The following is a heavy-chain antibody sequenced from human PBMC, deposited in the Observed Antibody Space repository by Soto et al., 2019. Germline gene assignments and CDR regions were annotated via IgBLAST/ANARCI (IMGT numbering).Heavy chain of an antibody. CDR3: ARPKRSGYDRGYSYYRTMDV. Sequence: QMQLVQSGTEVKKSGSSVKVSCKASGGTSSNFVITWVRQVPGQGLEWLGGILPMFGAVKYAQKFQDRLTITADRSKKTAAMELGSLSPEDTAVYYCARPKRSGYDRGYSYYRTMDVWGHGTTVTFS. J-gene: IGHJ6*02. D-gene: IGHD3-3*01. CDR1: GGTSSNFV. V-gene: IGHV1-69*06. CDR2: ILPMFGAV.